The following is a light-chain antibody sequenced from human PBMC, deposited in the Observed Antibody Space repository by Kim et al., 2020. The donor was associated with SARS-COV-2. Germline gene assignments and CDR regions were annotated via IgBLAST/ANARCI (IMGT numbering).Light chain of an antibody. CDR2: AAS. Sequence: DIQLTQSPSSLSASVGDRVTITCRASQPLSNSLNWYQVKSGEPPKLLIYAASRLQGGVPSRFSGGVSGTDFTLTISSLQAEDFATYYCQQSFSSPPELTFGGGTKVDIK. CDR1: QPLSNS. J-gene: IGKJ4*01. V-gene: IGKV1-39*01. CDR3: QQSFSSPPELT.